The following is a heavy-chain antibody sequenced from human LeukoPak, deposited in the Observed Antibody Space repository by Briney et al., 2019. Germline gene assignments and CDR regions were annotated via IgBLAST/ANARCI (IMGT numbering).Heavy chain of an antibody. CDR2: IKQDGVDK. CDR3: ARDPSRYDLDY. CDR1: GFSFSRSY. Sequence: GGSLRLSCAASGFSFSRSYMNWVRQAPGKGLEWVATIKQDGVDKYDVDSVKGRFTISRDTAKNSLFLQMNSLRAEDTAVYYCARDPSRYDLDYWGQGTLVTVSS. D-gene: IGHD5-12*01. V-gene: IGHV3-7*01. J-gene: IGHJ4*02.